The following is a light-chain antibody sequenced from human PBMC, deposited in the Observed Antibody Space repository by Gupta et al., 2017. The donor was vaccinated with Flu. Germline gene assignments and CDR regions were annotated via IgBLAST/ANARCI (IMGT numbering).Light chain of an antibody. J-gene: IGLJ1*01. Sequence: QSALTQPASVSGSPGQSISISCTGTSSDIGAYNYVSWYQQPPGKAPKLMIYEVNNRPSGVSSRFSASKSGSTASLTISGLQADDEADYYCSSYASSRTFVVGTGTKVTIL. CDR1: SSDIGAYNY. V-gene: IGLV2-14*01. CDR2: EVN. CDR3: SSYASSRTFV.